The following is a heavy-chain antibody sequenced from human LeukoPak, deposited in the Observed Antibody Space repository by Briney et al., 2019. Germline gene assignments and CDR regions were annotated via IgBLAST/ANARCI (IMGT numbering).Heavy chain of an antibody. J-gene: IGHJ5*02. D-gene: IGHD3-10*01. Sequence: ASVKVSCKASGYTFTGYYMHWVRQAPGQGLEWMGWINPNSGGTNYAQKFQGRVTMTRDTSISTAYMELSRLRSDDTAVYYCARDLGTMVRRYNWFDPWGQGTLVTVSS. CDR3: ARDLGTMVRRYNWFDP. V-gene: IGHV1-2*02. CDR1: GYTFTGYY. CDR2: INPNSGGT.